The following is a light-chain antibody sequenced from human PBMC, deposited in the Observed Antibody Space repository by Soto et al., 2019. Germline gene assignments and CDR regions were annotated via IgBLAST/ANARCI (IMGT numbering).Light chain of an antibody. CDR2: DIS. J-gene: IGKJ5*01. CDR3: QQCDNWPPIT. Sequence: IVLTQSPATLSLSPGERATLSCRASQSVTKYLAWYQQKPGLTPRLLIYDISTRAPGIPARFSGSGSGTDFTLTISSLEPDDFATYYCQQCDNWPPITFGQGTRLEIE. CDR1: QSVTKY. V-gene: IGKV3-11*01.